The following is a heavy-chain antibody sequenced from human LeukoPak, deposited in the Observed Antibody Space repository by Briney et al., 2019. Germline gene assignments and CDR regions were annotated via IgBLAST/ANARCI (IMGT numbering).Heavy chain of an antibody. Sequence: SETLSLTCTVSGGSISSSSYYWGWIRQPPGKGLEWIGSIYYSRSTYYNPSLKSRVTISVDTSKNQFSLKLSSVTAADTAVYYCARDGAKLNYDFWSGHRNNWFDPWGQGTLVTVSS. CDR1: GGSISSSSYY. J-gene: IGHJ5*02. CDR2: IYYSRST. D-gene: IGHD3-3*01. CDR3: ARDGAKLNYDFWSGHRNNWFDP. V-gene: IGHV4-39*07.